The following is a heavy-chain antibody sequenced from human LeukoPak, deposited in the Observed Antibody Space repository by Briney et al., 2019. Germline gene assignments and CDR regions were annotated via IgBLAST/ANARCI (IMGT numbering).Heavy chain of an antibody. CDR3: AKDLWFGELFAFDY. Sequence: PGGSLRLSCAASGFTFGSYAMSWVRQAPGKGLEWVSAISGSGGSTYYADSVKGRFTISRDNSKNTLYLQMNSLRAEDTAVYYCAKDLWFGELFAFDYWGQGTLVTVSS. J-gene: IGHJ4*02. V-gene: IGHV3-23*01. CDR2: ISGSGGST. CDR1: GFTFGSYA. D-gene: IGHD3-10*01.